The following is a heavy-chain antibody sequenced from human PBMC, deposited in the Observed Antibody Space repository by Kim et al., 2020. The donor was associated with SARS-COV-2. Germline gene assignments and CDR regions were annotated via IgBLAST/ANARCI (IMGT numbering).Heavy chain of an antibody. V-gene: IGHV3-33*05. CDR1: GFTFSSYG. D-gene: IGHD6-13*01. CDR3: ARVPDGGSIAAAGTPEVDYYYGMDV. CDR2: ISYDGSNK. Sequence: GGSLRLSCAASGFTFSSYGMHWVRQAPGKGLEWVAVISYDGSNKYYADSVKGRFTISRDNSKNTLYLQMNSLRAEDTAVYYCARVPDGGSIAAAGTPEVDYYYGMDVWGQGTTVTVSS. J-gene: IGHJ6*02.